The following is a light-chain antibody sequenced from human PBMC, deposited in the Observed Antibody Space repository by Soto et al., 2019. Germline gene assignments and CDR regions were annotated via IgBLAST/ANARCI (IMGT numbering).Light chain of an antibody. V-gene: IGKV3-15*01. CDR3: QHYNDWPPTWT. Sequence: EIVMTQSPATLFVSPGERATLSCRASQSVSSKLAWYQQKPGQAPRVLIYGASTRATGIPARFSGSGSGTEFTLTISSLQTEDFAVYYCQHYNDWPPTWTFGQGTKV. J-gene: IGKJ1*01. CDR1: QSVSSK. CDR2: GAS.